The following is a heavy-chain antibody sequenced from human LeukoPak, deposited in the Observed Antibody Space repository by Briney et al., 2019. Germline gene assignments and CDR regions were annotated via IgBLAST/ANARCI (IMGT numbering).Heavy chain of an antibody. CDR3: TRDQTPYY. CDR2: IRSKVYGGTP. Sequence: LPGGSLRLSCTASGFTFGDYAMTWVRQALGKGLEWVGFIRSKVYGGTPEYAASVKGRFTISRDDSQGIAYLQMNSLKTEDTAVYYCTRDQTPYYWGQGTLVTVSS. V-gene: IGHV3-49*04. CDR1: GFTFGDYA. J-gene: IGHJ4*02.